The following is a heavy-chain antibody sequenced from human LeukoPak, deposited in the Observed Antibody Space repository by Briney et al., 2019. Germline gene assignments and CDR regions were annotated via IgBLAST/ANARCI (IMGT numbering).Heavy chain of an antibody. Sequence: SETLSLTCTVSGGSISSHYWSWIRQPAGKGLEWIGRIYTSGSTNYNPSLKSRVTMSVDTSKNQFSLKLSSVTAADTAVYYCARGSRPGENYYYYYMDVWGKGTTVTVSS. CDR1: GGSISSHY. CDR2: IYTSGST. CDR3: ARGSRPGENYYYYYMDV. V-gene: IGHV4-4*07. J-gene: IGHJ6*03.